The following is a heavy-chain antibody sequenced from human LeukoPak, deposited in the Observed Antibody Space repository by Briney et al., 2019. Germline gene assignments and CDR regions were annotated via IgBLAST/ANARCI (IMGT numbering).Heavy chain of an antibody. J-gene: IGHJ4*02. CDR1: GYTFTSYY. CDR3: ARDRVEQWLVRGGYFDY. V-gene: IGHV1-46*01. Sequence: ASVTVSCKASGYTFTSYYMHWVRQAPGQGLEWMGIINPSGGSTSYAQKFQGRVTMTRDTSTSTVYMELSSLRSEDTAVYYCARDRVEQWLVRGGYFDYWGQGTLVAVSS. CDR2: INPSGGST. D-gene: IGHD6-19*01.